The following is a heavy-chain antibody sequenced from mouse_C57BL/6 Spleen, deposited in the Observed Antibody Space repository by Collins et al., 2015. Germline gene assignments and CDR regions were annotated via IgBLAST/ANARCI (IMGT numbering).Heavy chain of an antibody. CDR1: GYSITSDYA. D-gene: IGHD2-4*01. Sequence: DVQLQESGPGLVKPSQSLSLTCTVTGYSITSDYAWNWIRQFPGNKLEWMGYISYSGSTSYNPSLKSRISITRDTSKNQFFLQLNSVTTEDTATYYCAREGDYDGRLHWYFDVWGAGTTVTVSS. V-gene: IGHV3-2*02. CDR3: AREGDYDGRLHWYFDV. J-gene: IGHJ1*01. CDR2: ISYSGST.